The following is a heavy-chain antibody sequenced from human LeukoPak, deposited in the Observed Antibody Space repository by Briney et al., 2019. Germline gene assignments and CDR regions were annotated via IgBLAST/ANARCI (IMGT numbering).Heavy chain of an antibody. CDR2: ISYDGSNK. CDR1: GFTFSTYA. Sequence: GGSLRLSCAASGFTFSTYAMHWVRQAPGKGLEWVAVISYDGSNKHYADSVKGGFTISRDNSKNTLYLQMNSLRAEDTAVYYCARGPQNYDDSSGVSPWYFDLWGRGTLVTVSS. J-gene: IGHJ2*01. V-gene: IGHV3-30-3*01. CDR3: ARGPQNYDDSSGVSPWYFDL. D-gene: IGHD3-22*01.